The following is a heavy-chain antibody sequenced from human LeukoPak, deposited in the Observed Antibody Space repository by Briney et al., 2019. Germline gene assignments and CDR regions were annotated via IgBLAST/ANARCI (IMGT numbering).Heavy chain of an antibody. CDR3: ATADDSSGYPFDY. CDR1: GFTFSSYA. Sequence: GGSLRLSCAASGFTFSSYATSWVRQAPGKGLEWVSAISGSGGSTYYADSVKGRFTISRDNSKNTLYLQMNSLRAEDTAVYYCATADDSSGYPFDYWGQGTLVTVSS. CDR2: ISGSGGST. V-gene: IGHV3-23*01. D-gene: IGHD3-22*01. J-gene: IGHJ4*02.